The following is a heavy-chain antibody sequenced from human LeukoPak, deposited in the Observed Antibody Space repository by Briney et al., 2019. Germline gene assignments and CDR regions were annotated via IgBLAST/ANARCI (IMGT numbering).Heavy chain of an antibody. V-gene: IGHV4-59*01. D-gene: IGHD3-10*01. CDR3: ARAGLLWSPGIYY. CDR1: GGSISSYY. Sequence: TSETLSLTCTVSGGSISSYYWSWIRRPPGKGLEWIGYIYYSGSTNYNPSLKSRVTISVDTSKNQFSLKLSSVTAADTAVYYCARAGLLWSPGIYYWGQGTLVTVSS. J-gene: IGHJ4*02. CDR2: IYYSGST.